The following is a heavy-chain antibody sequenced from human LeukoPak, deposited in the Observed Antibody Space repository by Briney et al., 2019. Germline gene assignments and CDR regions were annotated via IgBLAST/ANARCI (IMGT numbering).Heavy chain of an antibody. CDR3: VRGGFIAAAGLFDS. CDR2: TYYRSKWYS. Sequence: SQTLSLTCAISGDSVSSNSAAWNWLRQSPARGLEWQGRTYYRSKWYSDYAVSVKSRITINSDTSKNQFSLLLNSVTPEDTAVYYCVRGGFIAAAGLFDSWGQGTLVTVSS. CDR1: GDSVSSNSAA. V-gene: IGHV6-1*01. D-gene: IGHD6-13*01. J-gene: IGHJ4*02.